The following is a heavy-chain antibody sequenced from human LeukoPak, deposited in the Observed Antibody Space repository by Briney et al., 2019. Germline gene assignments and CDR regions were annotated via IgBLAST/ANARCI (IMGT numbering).Heavy chain of an antibody. J-gene: IGHJ5*02. V-gene: IGHV1-69*13. CDR1: GGTFSSYA. D-gene: IGHD2-2*01. Sequence: LWASVKVSCKASGGTFSSYAISWVRQAPGQGLEWMAGIIPIFGTANYAQKFQGRVTITADESTSTAYMELSSLRSEDTAVYFCASERNCSISDCYRGRHHNWFDPWGQGTLVTVSS. CDR3: ASERNCSISDCYRGRHHNWFDP. CDR2: IIPIFGTA.